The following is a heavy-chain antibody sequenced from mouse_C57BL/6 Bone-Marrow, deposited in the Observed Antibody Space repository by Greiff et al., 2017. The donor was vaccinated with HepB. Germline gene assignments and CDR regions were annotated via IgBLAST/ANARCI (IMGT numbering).Heavy chain of an antibody. Sequence: EVKLQESGGGLVQPGGSLKLSCAASGFTFSDYYMYWVRQTPEKRLEWVAYISNGGGSTYYPDTVKGRFTISRDNAKNTLYLQMSRLKSEDTAMYYCARLGSSPYYAMDYWGQGTSVTVSS. CDR2: ISNGGGST. J-gene: IGHJ4*01. V-gene: IGHV5-12*01. D-gene: IGHD1-1*01. CDR1: GFTFSDYY. CDR3: ARLGSSPYYAMDY.